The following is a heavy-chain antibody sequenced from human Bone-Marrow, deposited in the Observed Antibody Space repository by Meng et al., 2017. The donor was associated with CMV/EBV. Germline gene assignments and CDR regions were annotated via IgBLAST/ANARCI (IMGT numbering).Heavy chain of an antibody. CDR3: ARSNGYDDPFDY. V-gene: IGHV4-39*07. D-gene: IGHD5-12*01. J-gene: IGHJ4*02. CDR1: GGPITSSNSY. Sequence: GSLRLSCTVSGGPITSSNSYWGWIRQPPGQGLEWIGSIYHSGTTYYSPSLKSRVIISVDTSKNQFSLSLSSVSAADTAVYYCARSNGYDDPFDYWGQGTLVTVSS. CDR2: IYHSGTT.